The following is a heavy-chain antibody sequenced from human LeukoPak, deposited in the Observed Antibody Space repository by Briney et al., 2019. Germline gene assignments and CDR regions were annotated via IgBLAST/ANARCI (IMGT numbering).Heavy chain of an antibody. D-gene: IGHD4-11*01. V-gene: IGHV3-23*01. CDR3: ATSTATTYY. CDR1: GITFHNYA. J-gene: IGHJ4*02. CDR2: IGGSGGST. Sequence: GGSLRLSCVASGITFHNYAMNWVRQAPGKGLEWVSVIGGSGGSTYYADSVKGRFTISRDNSKNILYLQLNSLRAEDTAIYYCATSTATTYYWGQGTRVTVSS.